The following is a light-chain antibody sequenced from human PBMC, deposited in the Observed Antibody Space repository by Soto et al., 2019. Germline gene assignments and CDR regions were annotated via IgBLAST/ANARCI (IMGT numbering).Light chain of an antibody. Sequence: QSALTQPRSVSGSPGQSVTISCTGTSSDVGGYNYVSWYQQHPGKAPKLMIYDVSKRPSGVPDRFSGSKSGNTASLTISGLQAEDEADYYCCSYAGSPVFGTGTKVTV. J-gene: IGLJ1*01. CDR1: SSDVGGYNY. V-gene: IGLV2-11*01. CDR2: DVS. CDR3: CSYAGSPV.